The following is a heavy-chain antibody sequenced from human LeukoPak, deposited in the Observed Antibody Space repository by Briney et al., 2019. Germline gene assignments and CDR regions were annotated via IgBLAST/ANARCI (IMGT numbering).Heavy chain of an antibody. CDR3: ARQGYYDFWSGQHDY. D-gene: IGHD3-3*01. CDR1: GGSISSSSYY. Sequence: SETLSLTCTVSGGSISSSSYYWGWIRQPPGKGLEWIGSIHYSGSTYYNPSLKSRVTISVDTSKNQFSLKLSSVTAADTAVYYCARQGYYDFWSGQHDYWGQGTLVTVSS. CDR2: IHYSGST. V-gene: IGHV4-39*01. J-gene: IGHJ4*02.